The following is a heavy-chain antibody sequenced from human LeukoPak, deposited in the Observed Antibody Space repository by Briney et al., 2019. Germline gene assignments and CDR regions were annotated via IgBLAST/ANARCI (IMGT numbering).Heavy chain of an antibody. D-gene: IGHD4-11*01. CDR3: ARDLFEYSNSWFDP. V-gene: IGHV4-34*01. Sequence: RASETLSLTCAVYGGSFSGYYWSWIRQPPGKGLEWIGEINHSGSTNYNPSLKSRVTISVDTSKNQFSPKLSSVTAADTAVYYCARDLFEYSNSWFDPWGQGTLVTVSS. CDR1: GGSFSGYY. J-gene: IGHJ5*02. CDR2: INHSGST.